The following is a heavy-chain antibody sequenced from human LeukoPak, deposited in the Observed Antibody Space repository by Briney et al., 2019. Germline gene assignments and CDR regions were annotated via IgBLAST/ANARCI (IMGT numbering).Heavy chain of an antibody. J-gene: IGHJ4*02. D-gene: IGHD6-19*01. CDR1: GYTFNSYG. V-gene: IGHV1-18*01. CDR3: ARADIRAITSSGWYGFDY. Sequence: ASVKVSCKASGYTFNSYGISWVRQAPGQGLEWMGWISAYNGNTNYAQKVQGRVTMTTDTSTSTAYMELRSLRSDDTAVYYCARADIRAITSSGWYGFDYWGQGTLVTVSS. CDR2: ISAYNGNT.